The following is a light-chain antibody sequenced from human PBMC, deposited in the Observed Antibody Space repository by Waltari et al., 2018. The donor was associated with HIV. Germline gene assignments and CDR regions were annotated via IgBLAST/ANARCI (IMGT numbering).Light chain of an antibody. Sequence: SYVVTQPPSVAVAPGQTARITCGGNNIGTKRVPWYQQKPGQAPLLVVYDDSDRPSGIPERFSGSNSGNTATLTISRVEAGDEADYHCQVWDSSSDNLVVFGGGTKLTVL. CDR2: DDS. J-gene: IGLJ2*01. CDR1: NIGTKR. V-gene: IGLV3-21*02. CDR3: QVWDSSSDNLVV.